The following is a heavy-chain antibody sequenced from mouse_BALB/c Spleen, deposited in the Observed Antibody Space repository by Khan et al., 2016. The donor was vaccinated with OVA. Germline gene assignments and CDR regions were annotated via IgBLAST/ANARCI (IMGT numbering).Heavy chain of an antibody. J-gene: IGHJ4*01. CDR1: GYTFSMYW. CDR3: ARAAYNPAMDY. V-gene: IGHV1-9*01. CDR2: VLPGSGST. D-gene: IGHD1-3*01. Sequence: QVQLKQSGAELMKPGASVTISCKATGYTFSMYWIEWVKQRPGHGLEWIGEVLPGSGSTNNSEKFKGKATFTADTSSNTAYMQLSSLTSEDSAVYYGARAAYNPAMDYWGQGTSVTVSS.